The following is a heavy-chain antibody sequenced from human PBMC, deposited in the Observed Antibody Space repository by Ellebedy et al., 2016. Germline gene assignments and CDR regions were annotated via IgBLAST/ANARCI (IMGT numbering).Heavy chain of an antibody. CDR2: ISSDGRTT. J-gene: IGHJ3*02. V-gene: IGHV3-74*01. Sequence: GGSLRLSCVASGFTITNSWMHWVRQAPGKGLVWVSSISSDGRTTRYADSVHGRFTISRDNPKNTRSLQMSSLKAEDTAVYYCAKEIVASSKGGAFDIWGQGTMVTVSS. D-gene: IGHD3-3*02. CDR3: AKEIVASSKGGAFDI. CDR1: GFTITNSW.